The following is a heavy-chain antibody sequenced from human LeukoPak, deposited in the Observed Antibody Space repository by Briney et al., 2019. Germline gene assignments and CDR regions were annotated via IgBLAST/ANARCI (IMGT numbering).Heavy chain of an antibody. D-gene: IGHD4-17*01. V-gene: IGHV3-33*03. J-gene: IGHJ4*02. CDR1: GFTFSSYG. CDR3: AGGPDYGPLYRPDY. Sequence: PGGSLRLSCAASGFTFSSYGMHWVRQAPGKGLEWVAVIWYDGSNKYYADSVKGRFTISRDNAKNSLYLQMNSLRAEDTAVYYCAGGPDYGPLYRPDYRGQGTLVTVSS. CDR2: IWYDGSNK.